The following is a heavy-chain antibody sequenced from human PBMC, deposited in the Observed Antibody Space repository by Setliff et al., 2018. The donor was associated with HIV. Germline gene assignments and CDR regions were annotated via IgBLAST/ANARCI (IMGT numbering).Heavy chain of an antibody. CDR3: PRAVLLGYFDY. CDR2: IYYSGST. J-gene: IGHJ4*02. D-gene: IGHD2-15*01. Sequence: TLSLTCTVSGGSISSSSYFWGWIRQPPGKGLEWIGSIYYSGSTYYNPSLKSRVTISVDTSKNQFSLKLSSVTAADTAVYYCPRAVLLGYFDYWGQGPLVTVSS. CDR1: GGSISSSSYF. V-gene: IGHV4-39*07.